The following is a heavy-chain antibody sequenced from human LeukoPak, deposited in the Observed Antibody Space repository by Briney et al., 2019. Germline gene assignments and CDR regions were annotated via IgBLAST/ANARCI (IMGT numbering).Heavy chain of an antibody. CDR3: ARWNNWNDGGYYFDY. CDR2: IHTGGTT. V-gene: IGHV3-53*04. CDR1: GFTVTSNY. D-gene: IGHD1-1*01. Sequence: GGSLRLSCAPSGFTVTSNYMSWVRHAPGNVIEWVSVIHTGGTTPYAESVKGGFTIPRHNSKNTMYIQMNSLRAEDTAVYYCARWNNWNDGGYYFDYWGQGTLVTVSS. J-gene: IGHJ4*02.